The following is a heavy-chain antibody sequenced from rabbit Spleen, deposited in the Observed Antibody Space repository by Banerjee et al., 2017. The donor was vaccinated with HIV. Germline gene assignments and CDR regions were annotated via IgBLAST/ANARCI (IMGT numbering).Heavy chain of an antibody. J-gene: IGHJ4*01. D-gene: IGHD2-1*01. CDR1: GFDFSVYG. CDR3: ATYDHDDEDFNL. CDR2: IDPVFGIT. V-gene: IGHV1S47*01. Sequence: QEQLVESGGGLVQPGGSLKLSCKASGFDFSVYGLSWVRQAPGKGLEWIGYIDPVFGITYYANWVNGRFSISRENAQNTVFLQMTTLEAADTATYFCATYDHDDEDFNLGGPGPLDTVS.